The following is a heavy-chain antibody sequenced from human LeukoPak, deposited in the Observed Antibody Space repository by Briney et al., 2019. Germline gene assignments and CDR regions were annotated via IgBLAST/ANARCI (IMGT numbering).Heavy chain of an antibody. V-gene: IGHV3-21*04. D-gene: IGHD1-26*01. CDR1: GFTFSTYS. CDR3: ARVSGSYFHY. Sequence: GGSLRLSCAASGFTFSTYSMNWVRQAPGKGLEGVSSISSSSTYIYYADSVKGRFTISRDNAKNSLYLQMNSLRAGDTAVYYCARVSGSYFHYWGQGTLVTVSS. J-gene: IGHJ4*02. CDR2: ISSSSTYI.